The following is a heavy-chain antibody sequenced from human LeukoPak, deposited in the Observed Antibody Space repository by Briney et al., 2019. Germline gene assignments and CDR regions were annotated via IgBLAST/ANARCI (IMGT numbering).Heavy chain of an antibody. CDR2: IYTSGST. CDR1: GGSISSGSYY. CDR3: ARGLWFGELDAFDI. Sequence: SGTLSLTCTGSGGSISSGSYYWSWIRQPAGKGLEWIGRIYTSGSTNYNPSLKSRVTISVDTSKNQFSLKLSSVTAADTAVYYCARGLWFGELDAFDIWGQGTMVTVSS. V-gene: IGHV4-61*02. J-gene: IGHJ3*02. D-gene: IGHD3-10*01.